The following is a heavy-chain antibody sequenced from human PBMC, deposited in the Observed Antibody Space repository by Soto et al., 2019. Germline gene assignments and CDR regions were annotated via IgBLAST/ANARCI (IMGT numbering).Heavy chain of an antibody. Sequence: PGGSLRLSCAASGFPFSSYAMSWVRQAPGKGLEWVSAISGSGGSTYYADSVKGRFTISRDNSKNTLYLQMNSLRAEDTAVYYCAKHVVSSRLALEVPRSTFDYWGQGTLVTVS. CDR2: ISGSGGST. CDR3: AKHVVSSRLALEVPRSTFDY. V-gene: IGHV3-23*01. D-gene: IGHD2-2*01. CDR1: GFPFSSYA. J-gene: IGHJ4*02.